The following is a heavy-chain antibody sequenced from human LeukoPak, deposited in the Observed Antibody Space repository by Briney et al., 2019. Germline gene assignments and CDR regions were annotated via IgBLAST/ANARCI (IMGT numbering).Heavy chain of an antibody. J-gene: IGHJ5*02. V-gene: IGHV4-34*01. CDR1: GGSFSGYY. Sequence: SETLSLTCAVYGGSFSGYYWSWIRQPPGKGLEWIGEISHGGSTNYNPSLDSRVTISVDTSKNQFSLKLHSVTAADTAVYYCARTYCTATSCYAPFDPWGRGTPVTVSS. CDR3: ARTYCTATSCYAPFDP. D-gene: IGHD2-2*01. CDR2: ISHGGST.